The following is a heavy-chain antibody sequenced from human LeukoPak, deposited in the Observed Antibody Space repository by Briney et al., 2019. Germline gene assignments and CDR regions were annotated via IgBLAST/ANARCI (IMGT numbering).Heavy chain of an antibody. Sequence: SETLSLTCAVYGGSFSGYYWSWIRQPPGKGLEWIGYIYYSGSTNYNPSLKSRVTISVDTSKNQFSLKLSSVTAADTAVYYCARSARLLWFGEFSSDAFDIWGQGTMVTVSS. CDR3: ARSARLLWFGEFSSDAFDI. CDR2: IYYSGST. CDR1: GGSFSGYY. J-gene: IGHJ3*02. V-gene: IGHV4-59*01. D-gene: IGHD3-10*01.